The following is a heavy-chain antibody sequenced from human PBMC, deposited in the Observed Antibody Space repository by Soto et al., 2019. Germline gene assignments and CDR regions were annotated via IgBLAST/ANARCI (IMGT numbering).Heavy chain of an antibody. J-gene: IGHJ5*02. CDR3: ATLARPQQQLSAHWFDP. CDR2: FDPEDGET. Sequence: EASVKVSCKVSGYTLTELSMHWVRQAPGKGLEWMGGFDPEDGETIYAQKFQGRVTMTEDTSTDTAYMELSSLRSEDTAVYYCATLARPQQQLSAHWFDPWGQGTLVTVSS. V-gene: IGHV1-24*01. D-gene: IGHD6-13*01. CDR1: GYTLTELS.